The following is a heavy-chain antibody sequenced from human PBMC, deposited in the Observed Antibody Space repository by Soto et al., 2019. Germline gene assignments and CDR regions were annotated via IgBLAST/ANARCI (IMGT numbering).Heavy chain of an antibody. Sequence: PGGSLRLSCSASGFTFSIYAMHWVRQAPGKGLEYVSSISTNGGSTDYADSVKGRFTISRDNSKNTLYVQMNSLRAEDTAVYYCARELGYCSGGSCYMDGAFDFWGQGTMVTVSS. CDR2: ISTNGGST. CDR1: GFTFSIYA. D-gene: IGHD2-15*01. V-gene: IGHV3-64*04. CDR3: ARELGYCSGGSCYMDGAFDF. J-gene: IGHJ3*01.